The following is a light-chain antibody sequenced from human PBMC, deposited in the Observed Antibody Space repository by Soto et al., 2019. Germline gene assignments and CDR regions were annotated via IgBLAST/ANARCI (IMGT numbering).Light chain of an antibody. Sequence: DIVMTQSPDSLAVPLGERATINCKSSQSVLYSSNNKTYLAWYQQKPGQPPKLLIYWASTRETGVPDRFSGSGSGTDITHTISSLQAEDVAVYYCQQYYSTPVTFGQGTRLEIK. CDR1: QSVLYSSNNKTY. J-gene: IGKJ5*01. CDR2: WAS. V-gene: IGKV4-1*01. CDR3: QQYYSTPVT.